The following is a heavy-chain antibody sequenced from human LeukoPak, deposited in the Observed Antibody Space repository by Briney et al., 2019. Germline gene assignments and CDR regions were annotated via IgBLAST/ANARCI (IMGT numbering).Heavy chain of an antibody. CDR1: GFTFSDYY. J-gene: IGHJ3*02. D-gene: IGHD3-22*01. CDR3: ARAAPYYYDSSGYSAFDS. Sequence: PGGSLRLSCAASGFTFSDYYMSWIRQAPGKGLEWVSYISSTSSTMYYADSVKGRFTISRDNAKNSLYLQMNSLRDEDTAVYYCARAAPYYYDSSGYSAFDSWGQGTMDTVSA. CDR2: ISSTSSTM. V-gene: IGHV3-11*04.